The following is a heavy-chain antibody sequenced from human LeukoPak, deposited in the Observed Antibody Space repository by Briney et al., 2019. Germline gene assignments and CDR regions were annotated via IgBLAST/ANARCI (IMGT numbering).Heavy chain of an antibody. Sequence: SETLSLTCTVSGYSISSGYYWGWIRQPPGKGLEWIGSINHSGNTYYNPSLKSRVTISLDTSKNQLSLNLTSVTAADTAVYYCAGRGQRYFRDWGQGTLVTVSS. CDR3: AGRGQRYFRD. V-gene: IGHV4-38-2*02. CDR1: GYSISSGYY. J-gene: IGHJ1*01. CDR2: INHSGNT.